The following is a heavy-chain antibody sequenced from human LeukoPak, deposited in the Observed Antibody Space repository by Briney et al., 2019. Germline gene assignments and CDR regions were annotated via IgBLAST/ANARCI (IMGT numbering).Heavy chain of an antibody. CDR2: ISGSGGST. D-gene: IGHD5-12*01. CDR1: GFTFNSYG. V-gene: IGHV3-23*01. CDR3: ARGGYSGYDFDY. J-gene: IGHJ4*02. Sequence: PGGSLRLSCAASGFTFNSYGMSWVRQAPGKGLEWVSAISGSGGSTYYADSVKGRFTISRDNSKNTLYLQMNSLRAEDTAVYYCARGGYSGYDFDYWGQGALVTVSS.